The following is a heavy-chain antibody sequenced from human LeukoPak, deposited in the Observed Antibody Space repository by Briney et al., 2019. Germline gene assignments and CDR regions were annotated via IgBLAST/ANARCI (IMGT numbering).Heavy chain of an antibody. J-gene: IGHJ4*02. Sequence: SETLSLTCAVYGGSFSGYYWSWIRQPPGKGLEWIGEINHSGSTNYNPSLKSRVTISVDTSKNQFSLNLSSVSAADTAVYYCARDGSGYYDTSGYRNWGQGTLVTVSS. V-gene: IGHV4-34*01. D-gene: IGHD3-22*01. CDR1: GGSFSGYY. CDR3: ARDGSGYYDTSGYRN. CDR2: INHSGST.